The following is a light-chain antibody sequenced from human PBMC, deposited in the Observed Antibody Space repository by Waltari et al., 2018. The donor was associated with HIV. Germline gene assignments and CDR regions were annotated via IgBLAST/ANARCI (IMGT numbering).Light chain of an antibody. J-gene: IGKJ5*01. CDR1: QSLLHRNGYNY. CDR3: MQALQRIT. V-gene: IGKV2-28*01. Sequence: DIVMTQSPISLPVTPGEPAYIPCRSSQSLLHRNGYNYLDWYLQKPGQSPQLLIYLGSNRASGVPDRFSGSGSGTDFTLKISRVEADDVGVYYCMQALQRITFGQGTRLEIK. CDR2: LGS.